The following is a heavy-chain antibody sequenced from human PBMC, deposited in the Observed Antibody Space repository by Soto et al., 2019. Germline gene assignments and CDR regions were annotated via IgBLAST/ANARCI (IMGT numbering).Heavy chain of an antibody. CDR1: GGSISSSSYY. D-gene: IGHD3-10*01. V-gene: IGHV4-39*01. J-gene: IGHJ3*02. CDR3: AEGGSGSYSNAFDI. Sequence: SETLSLTCTVSGGSISSSSYYWGWIRQPPGKGLEWIGSIYYSGSTYYNPSLKSRVTISVDTSKNQFSLKLSSVTAADTAVYYCAEGGSGSYSNAFDIWGQGTMVTVSS. CDR2: IYYSGST.